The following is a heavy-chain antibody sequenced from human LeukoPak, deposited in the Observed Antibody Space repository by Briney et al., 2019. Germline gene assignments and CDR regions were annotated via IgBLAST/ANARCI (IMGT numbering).Heavy chain of an antibody. V-gene: IGHV4-59*08. CDR1: GGSIRGYY. CDR3: ARQRGGSSWYYFDY. J-gene: IGHJ4*02. CDR2: IYSSGST. D-gene: IGHD6-13*01. Sequence: SETLSLTCTVSGGSIRGYYWSWIRQPPGKGLEWIGYIYSSGSTNYNPSLKSRVTISVDTSKNQFSLKLSSVTAADTAVYYCARQRGGSSWYYFDYWGQGTLVTVSS.